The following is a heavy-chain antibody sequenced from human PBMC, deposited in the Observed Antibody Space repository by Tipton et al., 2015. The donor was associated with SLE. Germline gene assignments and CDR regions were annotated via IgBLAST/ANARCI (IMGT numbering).Heavy chain of an antibody. V-gene: IGHV4-59*10. D-gene: IGHD3-16*01. CDR3: ARNGGGTDAFDI. CDR1: GGSFSGYY. Sequence: TLSLTCAVYGGSFSGYYWTWIRQPAGKGLEWIGRIYTSGSTNYNPSLKSRVAMSIDTSKNQFSLNLTSVTAADTAVYYCARNGGGTDAFDIWGQGTLVTVSS. J-gene: IGHJ3*02. CDR2: IYTSGST.